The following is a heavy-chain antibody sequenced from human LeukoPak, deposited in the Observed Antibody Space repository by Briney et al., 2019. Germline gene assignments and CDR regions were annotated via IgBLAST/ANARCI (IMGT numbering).Heavy chain of an antibody. Sequence: SETLSLTCTVSGGSISNYYWSWIRQPPGKGLEWIGYIYYSGSTNYNPSLKGRVTISVDTSKNQFSLKVSSVTAADTAVYYCARKGLTAGLDYWGQGTLVTVSS. CDR3: ARKGLTAGLDY. D-gene: IGHD5-18*01. CDR1: GGSISNYY. CDR2: IYYSGST. J-gene: IGHJ4*02. V-gene: IGHV4-59*01.